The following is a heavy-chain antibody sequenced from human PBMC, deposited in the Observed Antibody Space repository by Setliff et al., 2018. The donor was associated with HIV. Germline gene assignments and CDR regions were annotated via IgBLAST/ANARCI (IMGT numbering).Heavy chain of an antibody. CDR2: IKQDGSEK. D-gene: IGHD3-3*01. Sequence: GGSLRLSCAASGFAFSGHQMSWVRQAPGKGLEWVAKIKQDGSEKYYVDSVKGRFTISRDNAKNSLYLQMNSLRAEDTAMYYCARDWRSGYDFWSGYNQDIWASDYWGQGTLVTVSS. CDR3: ARDWRSGYDFWSGYNQDIWASDY. J-gene: IGHJ4*02. V-gene: IGHV3-7*01. CDR1: GFAFSGHQ.